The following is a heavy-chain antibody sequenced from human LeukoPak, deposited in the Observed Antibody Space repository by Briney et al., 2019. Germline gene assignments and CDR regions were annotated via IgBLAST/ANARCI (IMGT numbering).Heavy chain of an antibody. CDR1: GGTSSSYA. J-gene: IGHJ4*02. V-gene: IGHV1-69*13. Sequence: GASVKVSCKASGGTSSSYAISWVRQAPGQGLEWMGGIIPIFGTANYAQKFQGRVTITADESTSTAYMELSSLRSEDTAVYYCARDAPYDYVWGSYRHYYFDYWGQGTLVTVSS. CDR2: IIPIFGTA. CDR3: ARDAPYDYVWGSYRHYYFDY. D-gene: IGHD3-16*02.